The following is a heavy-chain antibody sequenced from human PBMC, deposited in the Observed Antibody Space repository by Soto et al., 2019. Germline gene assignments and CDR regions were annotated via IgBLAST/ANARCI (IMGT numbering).Heavy chain of an antibody. D-gene: IGHD1-7*01. V-gene: IGHV4-59*01. J-gene: IGHJ6*04. CDR3: AIDSEAGTIKENYNLA. Sequence: SETLSLTCTVSGGSISSYYWSWIRQPPGKGLEWIGYIYYSGSTNYNPSLKSRVTISVDTSKNQFSLKLSSVTAADTAVYYCAIDSEAGTIKENYNLAWGKGTTDTGSS. CDR2: IYYSGST. CDR1: GGSISSYY.